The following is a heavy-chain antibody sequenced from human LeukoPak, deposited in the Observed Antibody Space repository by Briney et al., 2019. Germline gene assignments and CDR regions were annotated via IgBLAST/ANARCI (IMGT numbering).Heavy chain of an antibody. CDR1: GGSISSGSYY. J-gene: IGHJ3*02. Sequence: PSETLSLTCTVSGGSISSGSYYWSWIRQPAGKGLEWIGRIYTSGSTNYNPSLKSRVTISVDTSKNQFSLKLSSVTAADTAVYYCARVARGAFDIWGQGTMVTVSS. CDR2: IYTSGST. V-gene: IGHV4-61*02. CDR3: ARVARGAFDI.